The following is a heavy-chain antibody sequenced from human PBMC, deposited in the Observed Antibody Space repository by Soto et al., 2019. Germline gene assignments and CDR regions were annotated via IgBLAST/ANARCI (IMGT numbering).Heavy chain of an antibody. J-gene: IGHJ3*01. CDR1: GGSISSGGYY. D-gene: IGHD2-2*01. V-gene: IGHV4-31*03. Sequence: QVQLQESGPGLVKPSQTLSLTCTVSGGSISSGGYYWSWIRQHPGKGLEWIGYIYYSGSTYYNPSLKSRVTISVDTSKNQFSLKMSSVTAADTAVYYCARVYALSVVVPAANPLVWCQGTMVTVSS. CDR2: IYYSGST. CDR3: ARVYALSVVVPAANPLV.